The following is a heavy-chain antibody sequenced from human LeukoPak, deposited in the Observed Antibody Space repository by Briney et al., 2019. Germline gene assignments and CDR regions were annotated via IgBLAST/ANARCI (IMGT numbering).Heavy chain of an antibody. CDR2: IKQDESEK. J-gene: IGHJ4*02. CDR1: GFTFSSYW. V-gene: IGHV3-7*03. CDR3: ARGASRSFDF. Sequence: PGGSLRLSCAVSGFTFSSYWMSWVRQAPGKGLEWVAIIKQDESEKYYVDSVKGRFTISRDNAKNSLFLQMNSLRAEDAAVYYCARGASRSFDFWGQGTLVTVSS.